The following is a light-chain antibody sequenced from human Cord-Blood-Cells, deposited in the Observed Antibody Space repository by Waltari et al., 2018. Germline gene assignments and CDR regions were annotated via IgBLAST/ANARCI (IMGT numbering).Light chain of an antibody. Sequence: DIVMTQSPDSLAVSLGERATINCKSSQSVLYSSKNKNYLAWYQQKPGQPPKLRIYWATTRESGVPDRCSGSGSGTDFTLTISSLQAEDVAVYYCQQYYSTPLTFGGGTKVEIK. CDR1: QSVLYSSKNKNY. CDR2: WAT. V-gene: IGKV4-1*01. J-gene: IGKJ4*01. CDR3: QQYYSTPLT.